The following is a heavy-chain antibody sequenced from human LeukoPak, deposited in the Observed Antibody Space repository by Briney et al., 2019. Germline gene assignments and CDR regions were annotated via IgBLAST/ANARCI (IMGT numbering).Heavy chain of an antibody. CDR1: GGPFSGYY. Sequence: SETLSLTCAVYGGPFSGYYWSWIRQPPGKGLEWIGEINHSGSTNYNPSLKSRVTISVDTSKNQFSLKLSSVTAADTAVYYCAGRTGYYYYYYGMDVWGQGTTVTVSS. CDR2: INHSGST. CDR3: AGRTGYYYYYYGMDV. J-gene: IGHJ6*02. V-gene: IGHV4-34*01. D-gene: IGHD1/OR15-1a*01.